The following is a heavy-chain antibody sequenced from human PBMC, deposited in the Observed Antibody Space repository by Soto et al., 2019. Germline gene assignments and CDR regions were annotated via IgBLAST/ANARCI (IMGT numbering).Heavy chain of an antibody. V-gene: IGHV3-74*03. CDR2: IKNDGSST. J-gene: IGHJ4*02. CDR1: GFTFSSYW. CDR3: ARDRGYGTPFDY. Sequence: EVQLVESGGGLVQPGGSLRLSCAASGFTFSSYWIHWVRQAPGKGPVWVSRIKNDGSSTMYADSVKGRFTISRDNAKNTLYLQMNSLRAEDTAVYYCARDRGYGTPFDYWGQGTLVTVSS. D-gene: IGHD5-12*01.